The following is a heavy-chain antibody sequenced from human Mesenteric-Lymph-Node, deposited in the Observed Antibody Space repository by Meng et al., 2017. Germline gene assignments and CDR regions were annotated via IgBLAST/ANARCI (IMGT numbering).Heavy chain of an antibody. CDR2: IIPIFGTA. Sequence: SVKVSCKASGGTFSSYAISWVRQAPGQGLEWMGGIIPIFGTANYAQKFQGRVTITADESTSTAYVELSSLRSEDTAVYYCATSAGLKYYFDYWGQGTLVTVSS. CDR1: GGTFSSYA. CDR3: ATSAGLKYYFDY. J-gene: IGHJ4*02. V-gene: IGHV1-69*13. D-gene: IGHD6-13*01.